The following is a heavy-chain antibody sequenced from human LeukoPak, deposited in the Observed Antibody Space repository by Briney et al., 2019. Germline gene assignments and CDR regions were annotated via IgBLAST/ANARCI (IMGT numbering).Heavy chain of an antibody. CDR1: RFTFSNYA. D-gene: IGHD4-23*01. J-gene: IGHJ4*02. V-gene: IGHV3-30*04. CDR3: ARGARKGDDYGGFFDY. Sequence: PGGSLRLSCVASRFTFSNYALHWVRQAPGEGLEWVAVISYDGSYKDFADSVKGRFTISRDNSKNTLYLQINSLRTEDTAVYYCARGARKGDDYGGFFDYWGQGILVIVSS. CDR2: ISYDGSYK.